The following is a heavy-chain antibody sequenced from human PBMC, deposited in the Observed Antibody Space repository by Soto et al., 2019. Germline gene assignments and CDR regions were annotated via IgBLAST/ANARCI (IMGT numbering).Heavy chain of an antibody. CDR3: ARGPNWGYRFDS. V-gene: IGHV1-69*06. CDR2: LIPLFGTT. J-gene: IGHJ4*02. CDR1: GGTFSGHA. D-gene: IGHD7-27*01. Sequence: QVQLVQSGAEVKKPGSSVKVSCEASGGTFSGHAISWVRQAPGQGPEWMGGLIPLFGTTQHAQNFQDRLTITADKSTSTAYKELTSLRFEDTAIYYCARGPNWGYRFDSWGQGTLVTVSS.